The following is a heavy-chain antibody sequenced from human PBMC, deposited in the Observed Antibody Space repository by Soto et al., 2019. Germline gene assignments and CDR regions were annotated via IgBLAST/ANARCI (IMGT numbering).Heavy chain of an antibody. V-gene: IGHV4-4*02. CDR3: TRGGYWRFDY. CDR1: SGSITTNHA. CDR2: IYHSGST. Sequence: SETLSLTCDVSSGSITTNHAWSWVRQPPGKGLEWIGEIYHSGSTTYTPSLKSRVTLSVDKAKNQFSLTLTSVTTADTAVYYCTRGGYWRFDYWGQGIPVTVSS. J-gene: IGHJ4*02. D-gene: IGHD1-26*01.